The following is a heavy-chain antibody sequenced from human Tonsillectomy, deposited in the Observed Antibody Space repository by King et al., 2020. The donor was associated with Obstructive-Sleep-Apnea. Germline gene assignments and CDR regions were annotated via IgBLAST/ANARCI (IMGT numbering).Heavy chain of an antibody. J-gene: IGHJ4*02. D-gene: IGHD6-13*01. CDR2: ISLKSGCI. CDR3: AKGGYSSSWS. Sequence: VQLVESGGGLVQPGRSLRLSCAASGFTVEDYAMHWFRQAPGKALEWVSCISLKSGCIDYADAVKGGLTISRDNAKNSLYLQMNSLRPEDTALYYCAKGGYSSSWSWGQGTLVTVSS. V-gene: IGHV3-9*01. CDR1: GFTVEDYA.